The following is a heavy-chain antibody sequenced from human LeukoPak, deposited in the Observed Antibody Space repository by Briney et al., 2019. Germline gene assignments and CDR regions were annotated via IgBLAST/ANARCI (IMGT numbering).Heavy chain of an antibody. D-gene: IGHD3-22*01. CDR3: AKDHRVVVVIPYY. V-gene: IGHV3-23*01. CDR2: ISGSGGST. Sequence: GGSLRLSCAASGFTFSSYWMSWVRQAPGKGLEWVSAISGSGGSTYYADSVKGRFTISRDNSKNTLYLQMNSLRAEDTAVYYCAKDHRVVVVIPYYWGQGTLVTVSS. J-gene: IGHJ4*02. CDR1: GFTFSSYW.